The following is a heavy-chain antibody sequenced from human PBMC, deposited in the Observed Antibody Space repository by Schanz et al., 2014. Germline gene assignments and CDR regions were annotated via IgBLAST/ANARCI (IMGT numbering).Heavy chain of an antibody. D-gene: IGHD6-13*01. CDR1: GFTFTGYV. Sequence: EVQLVESGGALVRPGGSLRLSCAASGFTFTGYVMTWVRQAPGKGLEWVSGLSASGGHTYYADSVKGRFTISRDNSKNTVNLQMNSLRAEDTAVYYCAKEKEEVAADGSFFDYWGQGTLVTVSS. CDR2: LSASGGHT. V-gene: IGHV3-23*04. CDR3: AKEKEEVAADGSFFDY. J-gene: IGHJ4*02.